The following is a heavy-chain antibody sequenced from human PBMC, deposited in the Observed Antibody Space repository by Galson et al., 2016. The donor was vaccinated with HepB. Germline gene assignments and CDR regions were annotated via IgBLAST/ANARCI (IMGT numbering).Heavy chain of an antibody. CDR3: ARGDPRGGDSYTSDYYSGMDV. J-gene: IGHJ6*02. V-gene: IGHV3-7*01. D-gene: IGHD2-21*01. CDR1: EFTFISYW. Sequence: SLRLSCAASEFTFISYWMNWVRQAPGKGLELVANIKQDGSEKYHVDSVKGRFTISGDNAKNSLYLQMNSLRAEDTAVYYCARGDPRGGDSYTSDYYSGMDVWGQGTTVTVSS. CDR2: IKQDGSEK.